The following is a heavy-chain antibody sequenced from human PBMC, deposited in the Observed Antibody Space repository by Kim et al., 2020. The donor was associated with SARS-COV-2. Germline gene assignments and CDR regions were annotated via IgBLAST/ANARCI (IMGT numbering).Heavy chain of an antibody. CDR1: GFTFRNYG. V-gene: IGHV3-23*05. Sequence: GGSLRLSCAASGFTFRNYGMTWVRQAPGRGLEWVAGISASGSSTYSADSVKGRFTISRDNSKNTMYVQMSSLRAEDTAVYYCAQRISMVAGVTVNGMDDWGQGTTVTVSS. J-gene: IGHJ6*02. CDR2: ISASGSST. CDR3: AQRISMVAGVTVNGMDD. D-gene: IGHD3-10*01.